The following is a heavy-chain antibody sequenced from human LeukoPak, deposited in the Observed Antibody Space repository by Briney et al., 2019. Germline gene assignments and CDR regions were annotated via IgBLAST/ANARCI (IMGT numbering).Heavy chain of an antibody. D-gene: IGHD3-22*01. CDR1: GGSFSGYY. Sequence: SETLSLTCAVYGGSFSGYYWSWIRQPPGKGREWIGEINHSGSTNYNPSLKSRVTISVDTSKNQFSLKLSSVTAADTAVYYCARACWYYDSSGYYSYYYYGMDVWGQGTTVTVSS. V-gene: IGHV4-34*01. CDR3: ARACWYYDSSGYYSYYYYGMDV. CDR2: INHSGST. J-gene: IGHJ6*02.